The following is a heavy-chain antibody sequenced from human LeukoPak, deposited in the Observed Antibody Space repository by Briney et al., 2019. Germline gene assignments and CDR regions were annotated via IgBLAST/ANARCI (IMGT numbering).Heavy chain of an antibody. CDR2: IYYNGAT. J-gene: IGHJ4*02. D-gene: IGHD6-19*01. V-gene: IGHV4-59*08. CDR1: GGSISSDY. Sequence: SETLSLTCTVSGGSISSDYWTWIRHPPTKGLEWIGYIYYNGATSYNPPLKSRVTMSVDTSKKHFSLKMTSVTAADTAVYYCARYGGSGWVIDNWGQGTLVTVSS. CDR3: ARYGGSGWVIDN.